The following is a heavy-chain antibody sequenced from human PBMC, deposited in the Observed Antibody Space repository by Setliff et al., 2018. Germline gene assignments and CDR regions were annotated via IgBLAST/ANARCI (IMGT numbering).Heavy chain of an antibody. D-gene: IGHD3-3*01. CDR2: ISGSSSDI. CDR3: ARAVTIFGVVTPIYFYYMDV. J-gene: IGHJ6*03. V-gene: IGHV3-21*01. Sequence: GGSLRLSCAASGFIFKNYIMTWVRQAPGKGLEWDASISGSSSDIYYADSVKGRFSISRDNAKNSLYLQMNSLRAEDTALFYCARAVTIFGVVTPIYFYYMDVWGKGTTVTVSS. CDR1: GFIFKNYI.